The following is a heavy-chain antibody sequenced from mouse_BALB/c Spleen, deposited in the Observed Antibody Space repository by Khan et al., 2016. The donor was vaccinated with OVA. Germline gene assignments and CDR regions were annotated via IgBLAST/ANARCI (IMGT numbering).Heavy chain of an antibody. J-gene: IGHJ3*01. CDR2: INPSNGYT. CDR3: ASEGAYSRSDGWFSY. D-gene: IGHD2-14*01. V-gene: IGHV1-4*01. Sequence: QVQLKQSGAELARPGASVKMSCKASGYTFTTYTMHWVKQRPGQGLEWIGYINPSNGYTNYIQKFKDKFTLTADKSSSTAYMQMSSLTSDYTAVYYCASEGAYSRSDGWFSYWGQGTLVTVSA. CDR1: GYTFTTYT.